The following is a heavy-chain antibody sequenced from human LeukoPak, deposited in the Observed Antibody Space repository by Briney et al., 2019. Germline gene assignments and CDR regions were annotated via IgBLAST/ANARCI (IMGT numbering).Heavy chain of an antibody. CDR2: IYHSGST. CDR3: ATSYFDY. J-gene: IGHJ4*02. V-gene: IGHV4-38-2*01. Sequence: SETLSLTCAVSGYSISSGYYWGWIRQPPGKGLEWIGSIYHSGSTYYNPSHKSRVTISVDTSKNQFSLKLSSVTAADTAVYYCATSYFDYWGQGTLVTVSS. CDR1: GYSISSGYY.